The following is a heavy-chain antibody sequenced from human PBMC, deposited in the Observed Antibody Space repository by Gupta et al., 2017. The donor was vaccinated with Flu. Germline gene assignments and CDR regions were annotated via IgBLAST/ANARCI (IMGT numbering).Heavy chain of an antibody. Sequence: EVQLVESGGGLVQPGGSLRLSCAASGFTVSTYWMHWVRQAPGKGLVWVARRNENGKRTDHAECVRGRFSISRDNGKNTLYLQMNTLRAEDTAVYYCVRDYGGNFESWGQGPLVTVS. CDR2: RNENGKRT. J-gene: IGHJ5*01. CDR1: GFTVSTYW. CDR3: VRDYGGNFES. V-gene: IGHV3-74*01. D-gene: IGHD4-23*01.